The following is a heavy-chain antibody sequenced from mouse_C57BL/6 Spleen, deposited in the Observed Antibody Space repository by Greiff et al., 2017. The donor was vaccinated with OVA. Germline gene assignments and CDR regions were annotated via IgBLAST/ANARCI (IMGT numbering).Heavy chain of an antibody. CDR3: ARSGNDYDGFAY. V-gene: IGHV1-80*01. J-gene: IGHJ3*01. CDR2: IYPGDGDT. D-gene: IGHD2-4*01. Sequence: QVQLKESGAELVKPGASVKISCKASGYAFSSYWMNWVKQRPGKGLEWIGQIYPGDGDTNYNGKFKGKATLTADKSSSTAYMQLSSLTSEDSAVYFCARSGNDYDGFAYWGQGTLVTVSA. CDR1: GYAFSSYW.